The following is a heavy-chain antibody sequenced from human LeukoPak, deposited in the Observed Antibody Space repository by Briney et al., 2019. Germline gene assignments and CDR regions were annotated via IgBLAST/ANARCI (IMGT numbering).Heavy chain of an antibody. D-gene: IGHD6-19*01. CDR2: TYYSGST. J-gene: IGHJ4*02. V-gene: IGHV4-59*08. CDR1: GGSINSYY. CDR3: ARRSSDWFDY. Sequence: SETLSLTCTVSGGSINSYYWDWIRQPPGKGLEWIGYTYYSGSTNYNPSLKSRVTISVATSKNQFSLKLSSVTAADTAVYYCARRSSDWFDYWGQGTLVTVSS.